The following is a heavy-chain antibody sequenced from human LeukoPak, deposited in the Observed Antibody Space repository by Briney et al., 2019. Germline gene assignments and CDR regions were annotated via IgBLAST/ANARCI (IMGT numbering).Heavy chain of an antibody. V-gene: IGHV3-30*18. CDR3: AKDRTLCY. J-gene: IGHJ4*02. CDR1: GFTFSSYG. CDR2: ISYDGSNK. Sequence: GRSLRLPCAASGFTFSSYGMHWVRQAPGKGLKWVAVISYDGSNKYYADSVKGRFTISRDNSKNTLYLQMNSLRAEDTAVYYCAKDRTLCYWGQGTLVTVSS.